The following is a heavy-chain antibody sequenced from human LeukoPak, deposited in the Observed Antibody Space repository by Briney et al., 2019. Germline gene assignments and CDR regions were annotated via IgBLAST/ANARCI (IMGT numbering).Heavy chain of an antibody. V-gene: IGHV3-23*01. CDR3: AKQSVIGISHFDY. Sequence: GGSLRLSCAASGFTLRNYAMSWVRQAPGKGLEWVSAISGSDGRTYYADSVKGRFTISRDNSKNTLYLQINSLRAEDTAVYHCAKQSVIGISHFDYWGQGTLVTVSS. J-gene: IGHJ4*02. CDR1: GFTLRNYA. CDR2: ISGSDGRT. D-gene: IGHD2-21*01.